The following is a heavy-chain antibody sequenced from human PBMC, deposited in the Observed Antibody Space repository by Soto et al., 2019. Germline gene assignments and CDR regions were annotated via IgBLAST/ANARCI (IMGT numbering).Heavy chain of an antibody. V-gene: IGHV3-21*06. Sequence: GVLRLSCAASGFTFDTYNMNWVRQTPGQGLEWVSSIGSSSSFIYYSGSVRGRFTVSRDNAKNSLYLQLSSLRAEDTAVYYCARIISGSTGPYYYYAMDVWGQGTAVTVSS. D-gene: IGHD1-26*01. J-gene: IGHJ6*02. CDR2: IGSSSSFI. CDR3: ARIISGSTGPYYYYAMDV. CDR1: GFTFDTYN.